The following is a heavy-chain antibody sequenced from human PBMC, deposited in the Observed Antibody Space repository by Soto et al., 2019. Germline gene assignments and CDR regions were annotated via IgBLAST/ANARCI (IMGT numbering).Heavy chain of an antibody. V-gene: IGHV4-30-4*01. J-gene: IGHJ6*02. CDR3: ARGGTYYDFWSGYSYYYYGMDV. CDR2: IYYSGST. Sequence: NPSETLSLTCTVSGGSISSGDYYWSWIRQPPGKGLEWIGYIYYSGSTYYSPSLKSRVTISVDTSKNQFSLKLSSVTAADTAVYYCARGGTYYDFWSGYSYYYYGMDVWGQGTTVTVSS. CDR1: GGSISSGDYY. D-gene: IGHD3-3*01.